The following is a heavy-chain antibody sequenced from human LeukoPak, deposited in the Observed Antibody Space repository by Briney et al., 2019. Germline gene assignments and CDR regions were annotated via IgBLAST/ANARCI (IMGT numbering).Heavy chain of an antibody. CDR3: ARDDLRSFGMDV. Sequence: GGSLRLSCTGSGFIFSDYYISWIRQAPGKGLEWVSDISYNGSIIYHADSVKGRFTISRDNDKNSLYLQMNSLRAEDPAVYYCARDDLRSFGMDVWGQGTTVTVSS. V-gene: IGHV3-11*01. CDR1: GFIFSDYY. D-gene: IGHD4-17*01. CDR2: ISYNGSII. J-gene: IGHJ6*02.